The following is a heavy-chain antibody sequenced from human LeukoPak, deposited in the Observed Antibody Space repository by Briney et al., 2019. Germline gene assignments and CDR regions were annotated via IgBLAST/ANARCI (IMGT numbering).Heavy chain of an antibody. CDR2: INPNSGGT. V-gene: IGHV1-2*02. D-gene: IGHD2-2*01. J-gene: IGHJ5*02. CDR1: GYTFTGYY. CDR3: ARDSKDIVVVPAAPADLNWFDP. Sequence: ASVKVSCEASGYTFTGYYMHWVRQAPGQGLEWMGWINPNSGGTNYAQKFQGRVTMTRDTSISTAYMELSRLRSDDTAVYYCARDSKDIVVVPAAPADLNWFDPWGQGTLVTVSS.